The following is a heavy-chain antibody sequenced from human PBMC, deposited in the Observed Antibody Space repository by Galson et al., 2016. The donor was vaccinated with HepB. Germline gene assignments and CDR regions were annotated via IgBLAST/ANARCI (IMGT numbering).Heavy chain of an antibody. D-gene: IGHD3-10*01. V-gene: IGHV3-73*01. CDR3: TRRVMTLGRGLILNCFDP. CDR2: IRTAPNNYAT. Sequence: SLRLSCAASGFTFSASAMHWVRQASGKGLEWLGRIRTAPNNYATVYAASVKGRFTISRDDSKNTAYLEMNSLKTEDTAVYYCTRRVMTLGRGLILNCFDPWGQGTPVTVSS. J-gene: IGHJ5*02. CDR1: GFTFSASA.